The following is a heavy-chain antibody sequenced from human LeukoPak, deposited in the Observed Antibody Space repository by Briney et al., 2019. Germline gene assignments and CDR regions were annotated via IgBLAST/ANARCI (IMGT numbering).Heavy chain of an antibody. D-gene: IGHD1-7*01. J-gene: IGHJ6*03. V-gene: IGHV4-34*01. Sequence: PSETLSLICAVYGGSFSNYYWSWIRPPPGKGVGWIGEINDSGRTNYTPSLMSRVTVSVDTSKKQFSLRLTSVTATDTAVYYCARRWNYGRNYYIDVWGKGATVSVSS. CDR2: INDSGRT. CDR3: ARRWNYGRNYYIDV. CDR1: GGSFSNYY.